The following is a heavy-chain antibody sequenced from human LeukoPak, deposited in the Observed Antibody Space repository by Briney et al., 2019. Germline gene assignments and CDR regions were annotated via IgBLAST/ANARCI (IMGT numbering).Heavy chain of an antibody. J-gene: IGHJ3*02. CDR2: IYYSGST. V-gene: IGHV4-39*07. D-gene: IGHD2-8*01. Sequence: SETLSLTCTVSGVSISSSSYYWGWIRQPPGKGLEWIGSIYYSGSTYYNPSLKSRVTISVDTSKNQFSLKLSSVTAADTAVYYCARDKRYLGVGDAFDIWGQGTMVTVSS. CDR1: GVSISSSSYY. CDR3: ARDKRYLGVGDAFDI.